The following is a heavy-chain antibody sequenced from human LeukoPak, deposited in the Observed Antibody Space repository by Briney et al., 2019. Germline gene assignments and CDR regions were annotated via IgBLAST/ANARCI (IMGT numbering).Heavy chain of an antibody. CDR3: AKDFSGGWGVRHAFDI. D-gene: IGHD3-10*01. V-gene: IGHV3-23*01. J-gene: IGHJ3*02. CDR1: GFTFSTYA. CDR2: ITDTGGLT. Sequence: GGSLRLSCAASGFTFSTYAMSWVRQAPGKGLQWVSTITDTGGLTYYPDSVKGRFTISRDNSKNTLYVQMNSLGAEDTAVYYCAKDFSGGWGVRHAFDIWGQGTVVTVSS.